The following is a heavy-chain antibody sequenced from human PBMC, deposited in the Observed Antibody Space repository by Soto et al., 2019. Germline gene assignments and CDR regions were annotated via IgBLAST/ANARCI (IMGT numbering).Heavy chain of an antibody. CDR3: ARSQWSTFYYYSGMDV. Sequence: PSEPLSLTCAVSGWSFSGYYWSWIRQPPGKGLEWIGEINHSGSTNYKPSLKSRVTISVDTSKNQFSLKLSSVTAADTAVYYCARSQWSTFYYYSGMDVWGQGTTVTVSS. CDR1: GWSFSGYY. V-gene: IGHV4-34*01. J-gene: IGHJ6*02. D-gene: IGHD2-15*01. CDR2: INHSGST.